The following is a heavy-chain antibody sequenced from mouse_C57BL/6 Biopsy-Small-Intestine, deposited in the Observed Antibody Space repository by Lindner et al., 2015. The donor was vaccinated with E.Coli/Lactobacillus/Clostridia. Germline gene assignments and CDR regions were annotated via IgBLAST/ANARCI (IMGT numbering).Heavy chain of an antibody. CDR1: GYAFSSYW. D-gene: IGHD6-2*01. CDR2: ICPRTGET. CDR3: ARGDSLDY. J-gene: IGHJ2*01. V-gene: IGHV1-80*01. Sequence: VQLQESGAELVKPGASVKISCKASGYAFSSYWMNWVKQRPGKGLEWIGQICPRTGETSYNEKFKGKASLTTDTSSNTAFMELRGLTSEDSAVYFCARGDSLDYWGQGTTLTVSS.